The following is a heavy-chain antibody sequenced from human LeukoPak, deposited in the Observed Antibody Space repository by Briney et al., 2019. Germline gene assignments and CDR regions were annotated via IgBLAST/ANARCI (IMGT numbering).Heavy chain of an antibody. J-gene: IGHJ5*02. D-gene: IGHD2-15*01. CDR3: ARKVVVVVASWNWFDP. CDR2: INPNSGGT. V-gene: IGHV1-2*02. CDR1: GYTFTGYY. Sequence: ASVKVSCKASGYTFTGYYMHWVRQAPGQGLEWMGWINPNSGGTNYAQKFQGRVTMTRDTSISTAYMELSRLRSDDTAVYYCARKVVVVVASWNWFDPWGQGTLVTVSS.